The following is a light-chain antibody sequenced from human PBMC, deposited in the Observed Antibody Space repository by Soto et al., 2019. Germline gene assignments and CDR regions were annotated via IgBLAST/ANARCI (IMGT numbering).Light chain of an antibody. CDR2: DAS. Sequence: EIVLTQSPATLSLSPGERATLSCRASQSVSSYLAWYQQKPGQAPRLLIYDASNRATGIPARFSGSGSGTAFTLPITSLEPEDIAVYYCLQRRKWPPWTFGQVNKV. CDR1: QSVSSY. CDR3: LQRRKWPPWT. J-gene: IGKJ1*01. V-gene: IGKV3-11*01.